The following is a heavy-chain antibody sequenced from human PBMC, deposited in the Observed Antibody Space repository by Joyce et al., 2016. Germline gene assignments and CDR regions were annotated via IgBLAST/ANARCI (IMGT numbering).Heavy chain of an antibody. D-gene: IGHD6-19*01. CDR3: ARSQWLAPLMY. CDR2: INNSGVN. CDR1: GGPFRGFF. Sequence: QVQLQQWGAGLLKPSETLSLTCAVSGGPFRGFFWTWVRQPPGKGLEWIGDINNSGVNNYNPSLKTRVTFSVDKSKNQFSLKLTSLSAADTAVYYCARSQWLAPLMYWGQGTPVTVSS. V-gene: IGHV4-34*01. J-gene: IGHJ4*02.